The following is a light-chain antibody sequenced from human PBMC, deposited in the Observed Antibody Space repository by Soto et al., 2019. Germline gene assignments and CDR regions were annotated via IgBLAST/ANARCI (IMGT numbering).Light chain of an antibody. CDR2: AAS. CDR1: RAITNH. CDR3: QQNYITPLT. Sequence: DVQLTQSPSPLSASVGDRVSISCRASRAITNHLNWYQQKPGKAPILLVYAASTLETGVPSRFSGSGSGTHFTLNIDNLQPEDVATYFCQQNYITPLTFGGGTKGEI. J-gene: IGKJ4*01. V-gene: IGKV1-39*01.